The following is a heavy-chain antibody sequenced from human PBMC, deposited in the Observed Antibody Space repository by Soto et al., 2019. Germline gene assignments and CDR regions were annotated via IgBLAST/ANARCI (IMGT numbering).Heavy chain of an antibody. CDR2: TYCRSNWNF. D-gene: IGHD6-19*01. CDR3: AGELDIHHGLGY. Sequence: PSQTLSLPCAISWGSVSSNTSTRNFVRQSPSRGLELLGRTYCRSNWNFDYALSVKSRITINPDTSKNQFSLQLNSLTPEDTAVYYCAGELDIHHGLGYWGPGTSVTVSS. J-gene: IGHJ4*02. V-gene: IGHV6-1*01. CDR1: WGSVSSNTST.